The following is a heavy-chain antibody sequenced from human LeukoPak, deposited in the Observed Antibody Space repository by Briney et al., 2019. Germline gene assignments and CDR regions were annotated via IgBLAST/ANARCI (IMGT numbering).Heavy chain of an antibody. CDR1: GFTFSSYS. J-gene: IGHJ4*02. CDR2: ISSSGSTI. CDR3: ARDYDNSGYYVILFDY. D-gene: IGHD3-22*01. V-gene: IGHV3-48*02. Sequence: VGSLCPSCAASGFTFSSYSMNWVRQAPGKGLEWVSYISSSGSTIYYADSVKGRFTISRDNAKNSLYLQMNSLRDEDTAVYCCARDYDNSGYYVILFDYWSQGNLVTVSS.